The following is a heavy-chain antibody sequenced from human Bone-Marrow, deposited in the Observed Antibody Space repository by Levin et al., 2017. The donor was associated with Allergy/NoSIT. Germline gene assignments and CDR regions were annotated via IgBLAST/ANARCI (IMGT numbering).Heavy chain of an antibody. Sequence: SLKISCTASGFTFDDYAMHWVRQAPGKGLEWVSGVSWNSLTMDYADSVKGRFTISRDNANNSLFLQMDNVRGDDTDVYFCAKQTTGFSYGNKPLDVWGRGTSVTVSS. CDR1: GFTFDDYA. CDR3: AKQTTGFSYGNKPLDV. J-gene: IGHJ6*02. D-gene: IGHD3-9*01. CDR2: VSWNSLTM. V-gene: IGHV3-9*01.